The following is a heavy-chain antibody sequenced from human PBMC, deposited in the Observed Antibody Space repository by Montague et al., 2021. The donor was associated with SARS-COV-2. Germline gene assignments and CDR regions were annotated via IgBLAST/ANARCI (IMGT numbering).Heavy chain of an antibody. J-gene: IGHJ4*02. V-gene: IGHV4-59*12. D-gene: IGHD1-14*01. Sequence: SETLSLTCTVSGGFISNFYWTWIRSPPGKGLDWIGSISYTGSTNYNPSLKSRVAISVDTSKNQFSLKLTSVTAADTAFYYCARINPTGVDFWGQGTLVTVSS. CDR2: ISYTGST. CDR3: ARINPTGVDF. CDR1: GGFISNFY.